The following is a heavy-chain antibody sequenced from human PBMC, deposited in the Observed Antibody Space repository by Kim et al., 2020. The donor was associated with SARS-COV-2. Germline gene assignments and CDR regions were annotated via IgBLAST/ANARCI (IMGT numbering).Heavy chain of an antibody. D-gene: IGHD1-26*01. CDR1: GGSFSGYY. J-gene: IGHJ4*02. V-gene: IGHV4-34*01. Sequence: SETLSLTCAVYGGSFSGYYWSWIRQPPGKGLEWIGEINHSGSTNYNPSLKSRVTISVDTSKNQFSLKLSSVTAADTAVYYCARGLLGYWGQGTLVTVSS. CDR2: INHSGST. CDR3: ARGLLGY.